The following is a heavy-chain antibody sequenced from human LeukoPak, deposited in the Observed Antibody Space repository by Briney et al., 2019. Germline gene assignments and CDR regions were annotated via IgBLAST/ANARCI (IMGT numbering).Heavy chain of an antibody. CDR3: TTGRGGYTE. V-gene: IGHV3-15*01. Sequence: GGSLRLSCAASGFTFSNAWMTWVRQAPGKGLEWVGLVKSKTDGGTTDYAAPVKGRFTISRDDSKNTLYLQMNSLKTGDTAVYYCTTGRGGYTEWGQGTLVTVSS. CDR1: GFTFSNAW. CDR2: VKSKTDGGTT. D-gene: IGHD5-24*01. J-gene: IGHJ4*02.